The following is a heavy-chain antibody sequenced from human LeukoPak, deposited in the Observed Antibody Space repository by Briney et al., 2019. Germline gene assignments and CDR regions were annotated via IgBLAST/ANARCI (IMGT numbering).Heavy chain of an antibody. D-gene: IGHD6-13*01. CDR2: ISGSGGNT. J-gene: IGHJ4*02. Sequence: GGSLRLSCVASGFTFSSNAMSWVRQAPGQGLVWVSSISGSGGNTYYADSVKGRFTISRDNSKNTLYLQMSSLRAEDTAVYYCAKRGPQGIAADFFDYWGQGTLVTVSS. CDR3: AKRGPQGIAADFFDY. CDR1: GFTFSSNA. V-gene: IGHV3-23*01.